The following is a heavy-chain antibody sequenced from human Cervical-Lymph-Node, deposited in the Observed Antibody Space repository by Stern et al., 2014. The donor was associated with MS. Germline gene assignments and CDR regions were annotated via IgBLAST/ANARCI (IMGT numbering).Heavy chain of an antibody. CDR2: ISHGGTA. CDR1: GDSINNGNYF. Sequence: VQLVESGPGLVKASQTLSLTCTVSGDSINNGNYFWNWIRQRPGKGLEWLGYISHGGTAYYSPSFKSRVDISMNTPNNHFSLRLDSVTVADTAVYYCARQYSAYVLDGFDPWGQGTLVTVSS. CDR3: ARQYSAYVLDGFDP. D-gene: IGHD5-12*01. J-gene: IGHJ5*02. V-gene: IGHV4-31*03.